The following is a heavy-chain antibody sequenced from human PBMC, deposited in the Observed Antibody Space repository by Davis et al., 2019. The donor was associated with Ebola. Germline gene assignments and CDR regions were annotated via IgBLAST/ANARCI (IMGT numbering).Heavy chain of an antibody. J-gene: IGHJ4*02. CDR3: ARDSSGVVGANDFDY. CDR2: MNPNSGNT. CDR1: GYTFTSHD. V-gene: IGHV1-8*01. Sequence: ASVKVSCKASGYTFTSHDINWVRQATGQGLEWVGWMNPNSGNTGNAQKFQGRVTMTRNTSINTAYMELSSLRSEDTAVYFCARDSSGVVGANDFDYWGQGTLVTVSS. D-gene: IGHD1-26*01.